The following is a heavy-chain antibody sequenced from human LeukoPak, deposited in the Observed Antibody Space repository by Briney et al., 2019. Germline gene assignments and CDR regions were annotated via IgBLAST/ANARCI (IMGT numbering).Heavy chain of an antibody. CDR1: GGSFSGYY. J-gene: IGHJ4*02. Sequence: SETLSLTCAVYGGSFSGYYWSWIRQPPGKGLEWIGEINHSGSTNYNPSLKSRVTISVDTSKNQFSLKLSSVTAADTAVYYCARGRPPVGGYYPFYYRGQGTLVTVSS. D-gene: IGHD3-22*01. CDR3: ARGRPPVGGYYPFYY. V-gene: IGHV4-34*01. CDR2: INHSGST.